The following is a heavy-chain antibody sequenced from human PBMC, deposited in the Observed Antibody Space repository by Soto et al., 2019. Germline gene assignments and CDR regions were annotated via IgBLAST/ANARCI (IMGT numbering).Heavy chain of an antibody. CDR1: GFTFSSSD. Sequence: GGSLRLSCAASGFTFSSSDMHWVRQATGEGLEWVAAISGAGDTYYPGPVRGRFTISRENANNSLYLQMNSLRAGDTAVYYCARGLCNAYGGFYYLDFWGQGTLVTVSS. CDR2: ISGAGDT. CDR3: ARGLCNAYGGFYYLDF. J-gene: IGHJ4*02. V-gene: IGHV3-13*04. D-gene: IGHD3-16*01.